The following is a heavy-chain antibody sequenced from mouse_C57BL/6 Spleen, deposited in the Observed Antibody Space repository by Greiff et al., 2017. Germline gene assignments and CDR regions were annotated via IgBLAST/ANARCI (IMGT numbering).Heavy chain of an antibody. Sequence: QVQLQQPGAELVRPGTSVKLSCKASGYTFTSYWMHWVKQRPGQGLEWIGVIDPSDSYTKYNQKFKGKATLTVDTSSSTAYMQLSSLTSEDYAVYYCARGSTTVDAMDYWGQGTSVTVSS. V-gene: IGHV1-59*01. CDR2: IDPSDSYT. CDR3: ARGSTTVDAMDY. J-gene: IGHJ4*01. CDR1: GYTFTSYW. D-gene: IGHD1-1*01.